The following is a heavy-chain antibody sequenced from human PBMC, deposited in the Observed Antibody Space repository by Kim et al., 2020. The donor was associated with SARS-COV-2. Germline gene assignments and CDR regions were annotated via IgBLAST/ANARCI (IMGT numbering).Heavy chain of an antibody. CDR1: GGSIINYH. V-gene: IGHV4-59*08. Sequence: SKTLSLTCTVSGGSIINYHWSWIRQSPGKGLEWIGNIFYSGTTNYNPSLMSRVTMSVDTSKNQFSLSFNSVTAADTALYYCARHAGRGYGDFDYWGQGTLVTVSS. J-gene: IGHJ4*02. D-gene: IGHD3-10*01. CDR2: IFYSGTT. CDR3: ARHAGRGYGDFDY.